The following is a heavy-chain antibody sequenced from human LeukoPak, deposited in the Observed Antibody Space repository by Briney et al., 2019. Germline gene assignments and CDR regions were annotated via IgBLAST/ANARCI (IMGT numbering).Heavy chain of an antibody. V-gene: IGHV4-59*02. CDR2: VHHTFSS. Sequence: PSETLSLTCTVSGASVNDYFWSWTRQPPGKGLEWIGNVHHTFSSNFSPSLKSRVTISMDTSKSQVSLRLSSVTAADTAVYYCAYYSVLGRTFDYWGQGTLVTVSS. D-gene: IGHD4-11*01. CDR3: AYYSVLGRTFDY. J-gene: IGHJ4*02. CDR1: GASVNDYF.